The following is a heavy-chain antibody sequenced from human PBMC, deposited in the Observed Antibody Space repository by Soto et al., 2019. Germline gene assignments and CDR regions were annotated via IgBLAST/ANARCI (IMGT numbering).Heavy chain of an antibody. CDR2: IYWDDDK. J-gene: IGHJ3*02. CDR1: GFSLSTSGVG. D-gene: IGHD3-16*02. CDR3: AHGYDYVWVSDRHPGAFAI. V-gene: IGHV2-5*02. Sequence: QITLKESGPTLVKPTQTLTLTCTFSGFSLSTSGVGVGWIRQPPGKALEWLALIYWDDDKRYSPSLKSRLTITKDTSKTQVVLTMTHMDPVDTATYYWAHGYDYVWVSDRHPGAFAIWGQGTMVTVSS.